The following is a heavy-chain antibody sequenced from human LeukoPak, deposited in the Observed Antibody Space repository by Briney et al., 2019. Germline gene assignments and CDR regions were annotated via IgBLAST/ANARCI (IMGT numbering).Heavy chain of an antibody. Sequence: ASVKVSCKASGYNFRNYGIGWVRQAPRQGLEWMGWITAGNGNTNYAQKVQGRVTMTTDTSMSTAYMELRSLRSDDTAVYFCARDSARGYSYGYNAFDIWGQGTMVTVSS. V-gene: IGHV1-18*01. D-gene: IGHD5-18*01. CDR3: ARDSARGYSYGYNAFDI. CDR1: GYNFRNYG. J-gene: IGHJ3*02. CDR2: ITAGNGNT.